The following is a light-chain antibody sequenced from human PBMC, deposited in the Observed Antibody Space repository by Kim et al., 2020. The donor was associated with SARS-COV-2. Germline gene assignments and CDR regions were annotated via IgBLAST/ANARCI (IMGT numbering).Light chain of an antibody. CDR2: DNN. J-gene: IGLJ2*01. CDR1: RSNIGNNY. Sequence: GQKVTVSCSGSRSNIGNNYVSWYQHLTGTAPKLLIYDNNKRPSGIPDRFSGSKSGTSATLDITGLQTGDEADYYCGTWDASLSAVVFGGGTQLTVL. CDR3: GTWDASLSAVV. V-gene: IGLV1-51*01.